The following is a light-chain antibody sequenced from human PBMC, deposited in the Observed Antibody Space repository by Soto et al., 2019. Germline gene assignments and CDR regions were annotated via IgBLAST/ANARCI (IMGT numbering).Light chain of an antibody. CDR2: DAS. Sequence: DIQMTQSPSTLSASVGDRVTITCRASQSISNWLAWYQQKPGKAPKLLIYDASSLESGVPSSFSGSGSGTEFTLTISSLQPDDFATYYCQQYNSYPTFGGGTKVEIK. CDR3: QQYNSYPT. CDR1: QSISNW. J-gene: IGKJ4*01. V-gene: IGKV1-5*01.